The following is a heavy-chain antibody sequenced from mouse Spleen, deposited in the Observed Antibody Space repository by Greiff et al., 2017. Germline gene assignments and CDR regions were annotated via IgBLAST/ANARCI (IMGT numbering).Heavy chain of an antibody. D-gene: IGHD1-1*01. CDR1: GYAFSSYW. CDR2: IYPGDGDT. Sequence: QVQLQQSGAELVKPGASVKISCKASGYAFSSYWMNWVKQRPGKGLEWIGQIYPGDGDTNYNGKFKGKATLTADKSSSTAYMQLSSLTSEDSAVYFCVSITTVVATDYAMDYWGQGTSVTVSS. CDR3: VSITTVVATDYAMDY. J-gene: IGHJ4*01. V-gene: IGHV1-80*01.